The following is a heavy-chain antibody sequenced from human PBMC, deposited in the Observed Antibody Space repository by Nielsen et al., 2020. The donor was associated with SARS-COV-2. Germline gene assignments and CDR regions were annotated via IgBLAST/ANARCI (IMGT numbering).Heavy chain of an antibody. CDR1: GGSVSSGSYY. D-gene: IGHD6-13*01. CDR3: ARAAAAIDY. V-gene: IGHV4-61*01. Sequence: SETLSLTCTVSGGSVSSGSYYWSWIRQPPGKGLEWIGYIYYSGSTNYNPSLKSRVTISVDTSKNQFSLKLSSVTAADTAVYYCARAAAAIDYWGQGTLVTVSS. CDR2: IYYSGST. J-gene: IGHJ4*02.